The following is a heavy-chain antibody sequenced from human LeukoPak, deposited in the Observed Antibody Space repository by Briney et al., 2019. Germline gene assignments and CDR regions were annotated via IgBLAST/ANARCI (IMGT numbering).Heavy chain of an antibody. J-gene: IGHJ4*02. V-gene: IGHV4-39*01. CDR3: VDGDYAFWS. D-gene: IGHD4-17*01. CDR1: GGSISSSSYY. CDR2: IYYSGST. Sequence: PSETLSLTCTVSGGSISSSSYYWGWIRQPPGKGLEWIGSIYYSGSTYYNPSLKSRVTISVDTSKNQFSLKLSSVTAADTAVYYCVDGDYAFWSWGQGTLVTVSS.